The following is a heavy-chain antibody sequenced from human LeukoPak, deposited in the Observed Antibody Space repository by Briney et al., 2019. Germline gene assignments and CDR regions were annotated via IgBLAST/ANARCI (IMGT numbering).Heavy chain of an antibody. J-gene: IGHJ6*03. D-gene: IGHD6-25*01. CDR1: GGSFSGYY. Sequence: PSGTLSLTCAVYGGSFSGYYWSWIRQPPGKGLEWIGEINHSGSTNYNPSLKSRVTISVDTSKNQFSLKLSSVTAADTAVYYCARGGFTNYYYYMDVWGKGTTVTVSS. V-gene: IGHV4-34*01. CDR3: ARGGFTNYYYYMDV. CDR2: INHSGST.